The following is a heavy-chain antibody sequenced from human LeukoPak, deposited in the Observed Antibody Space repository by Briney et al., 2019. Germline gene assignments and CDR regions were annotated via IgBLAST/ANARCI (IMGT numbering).Heavy chain of an antibody. CDR1: GLTFRNYA. CDR3: ARYAASGSYSGIYYYYYMDV. D-gene: IGHD1-26*01. V-gene: IGHV3-23*01. Sequence: PGGPLRLPCTASGLTFRNYATTWVPQAPGKALEGCSSITRRGRRTYYAASVKGPFTVSRANAKTSLSLQMNSLRAEDTAVYYCARYAASGSYSGIYYYYYMDVWGKGTTVTVSS. CDR2: ITRRGRRT. J-gene: IGHJ6*03.